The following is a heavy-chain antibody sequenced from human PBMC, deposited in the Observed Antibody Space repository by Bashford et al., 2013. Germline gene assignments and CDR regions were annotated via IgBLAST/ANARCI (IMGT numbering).Heavy chain of an antibody. CDR2: ISAYNGNT. CDR1: GGTFSSYA. Sequence: ASVKVSCKASGGTFSSYAISWVRQAPGQGLEWMGWISAYNGNTNYAQSLQGRVTMTTDTSTSTAYMELRSLTSDDTAVYFCARSRSASGYFYYYGMDVWGQGTTVTVSS. V-gene: IGHV1-18*01. J-gene: IGHJ6*02. CDR3: ARSRSASGYFYYYGMDV. D-gene: IGHD3-22*01.